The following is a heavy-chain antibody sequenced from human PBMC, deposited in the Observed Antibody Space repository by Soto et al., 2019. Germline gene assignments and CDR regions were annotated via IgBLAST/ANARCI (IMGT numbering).Heavy chain of an antibody. J-gene: IGHJ4*02. D-gene: IGHD6-25*01. CDR2: IYYSGST. CDR3: AKFLVGTGGSSGWPWYFDF. CDR1: GGSISSSSYY. V-gene: IGHV4-39*01. Sequence: SETLSLTCTVSGGSISSSSYYWGWIRQPPGKGLEWIGSIYYSGSTYYNPSLKSRVTISVDTSKNQFSLKLSSVTAADTAVYFCAKFLVGTGGSSGWPWYFDFWGQGTLVTVSS.